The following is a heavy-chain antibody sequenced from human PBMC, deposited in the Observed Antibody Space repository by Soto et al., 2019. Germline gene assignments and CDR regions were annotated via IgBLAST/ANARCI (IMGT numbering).Heavy chain of an antibody. CDR2: IYYSGST. CDR3: ARTSGSYFGGGKTIDY. J-gene: IGHJ4*02. CDR1: GGSISSGGYY. V-gene: IGHV4-31*03. Sequence: QVQLQESGPGLVKPSQTLSLTCTVSGGSISSGGYYWSWIRQHPGKGLEWIGYIYYSGSTFYNPSLKSRLTMSLDTSKNQFSLKLSSVTAADTAVYYCARTSGSYFGGGKTIDYWGQGTLVTVSS. D-gene: IGHD1-26*01.